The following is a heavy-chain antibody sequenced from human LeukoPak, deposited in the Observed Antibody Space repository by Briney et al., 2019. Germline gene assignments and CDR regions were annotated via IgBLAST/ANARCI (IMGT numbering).Heavy chain of an antibody. CDR1: GGTFSSYA. Sequence: SVKVSCKASGGTFSSYAISWVRQAPGQGLEWMGRIIPILGIANYAQKFQGRVTITADESTSTAYMELSSLRSEDTAVYYCAGGNKSTSFYFDYWGQGTLVTVSS. V-gene: IGHV1-69*04. D-gene: IGHD2-2*01. CDR3: AGGNKSTSFYFDY. J-gene: IGHJ4*02. CDR2: IIPILGIA.